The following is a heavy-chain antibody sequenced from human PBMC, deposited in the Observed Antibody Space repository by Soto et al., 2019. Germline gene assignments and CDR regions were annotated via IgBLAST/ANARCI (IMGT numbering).Heavy chain of an antibody. CDR3: AKDYYDGYYFDY. D-gene: IGHD3-3*01. V-gene: IGHV3-30-3*01. Sequence: GGSLRLSCAASGFTFSSYAMHWVRQAPGKGLEWVAVISYDGSNKYYADSVKGRFTISRDNSKNTLYLQMNSLRAEDTAVYYCAKDYYDGYYFDYWGQGTLVTVSS. CDR2: ISYDGSNK. J-gene: IGHJ4*02. CDR1: GFTFSSYA.